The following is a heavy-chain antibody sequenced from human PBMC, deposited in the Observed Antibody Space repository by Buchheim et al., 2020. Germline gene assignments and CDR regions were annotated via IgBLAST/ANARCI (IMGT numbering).Heavy chain of an antibody. Sequence: QVQLVESGGGVVQPGRSLRLSCAASGFTISSYAMHWVRQAPGKGLEWVAVISYDGSNKYYADSVKGRFTISRDNSKNTLYLQMNSLRAEDTAVYYCARDQFARGSGSYYRDHYYYYGMDVWGQGTT. D-gene: IGHD3-10*01. CDR1: GFTISSYA. CDR3: ARDQFARGSGSYYRDHYYYYGMDV. J-gene: IGHJ6*02. V-gene: IGHV3-30*04. CDR2: ISYDGSNK.